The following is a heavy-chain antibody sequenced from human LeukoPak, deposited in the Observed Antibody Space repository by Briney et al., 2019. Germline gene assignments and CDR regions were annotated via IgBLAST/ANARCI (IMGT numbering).Heavy chain of an antibody. CDR2: IKQDGSEK. D-gene: IGHD5-24*01. CDR1: GFTFSSYW. Sequence: GGSLRLSCAASGFTFSSYWMSWVRQAPGKGLEWVANIKQDGSEKYYVDSVKGRFTISRDNAKNSLYLQMNSLRAEDTAVYYCARSSRDGYNLIDYMDVWGKGTSVTVSS. CDR3: ARSSRDGYNLIDYMDV. J-gene: IGHJ6*03. V-gene: IGHV3-7*01.